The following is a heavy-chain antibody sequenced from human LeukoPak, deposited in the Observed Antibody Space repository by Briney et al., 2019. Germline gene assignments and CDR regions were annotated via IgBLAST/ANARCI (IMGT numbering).Heavy chain of an antibody. J-gene: IGHJ4*02. D-gene: IGHD1-26*01. CDR3: ARVHNSGSPFDY. CDR2: INPNSGGT. CDR1: GYTFTGYY. V-gene: IGHV1-2*06. Sequence: ASVKVSCKASGYTFTGYYMHWVRQAPGQGLEWMGRINPNSGGTNYAQKFQGRVTITRDTSISTAYMELSRLRSDDTAVYYCARVHNSGSPFDYWGQGTLVTVSS.